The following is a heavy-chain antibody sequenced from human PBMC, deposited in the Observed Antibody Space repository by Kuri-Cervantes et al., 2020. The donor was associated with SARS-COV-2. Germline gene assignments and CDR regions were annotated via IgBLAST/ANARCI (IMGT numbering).Heavy chain of an antibody. CDR2: ISYDGSNK. CDR1: GFTFSSHA. J-gene: IGHJ6*02. Sequence: GESLKISCAASGFTFSSHAMHWVRQAPGKGLEWVAVISYDGSNKYYADSVKGRFTISRDNAKNSLYLQMNSLRAEDTAVYYCARDRITIFGRYYYGMDVWGQGTTVTVSS. CDR3: ARDRITIFGRYYYGMDV. V-gene: IGHV3-30-3*01. D-gene: IGHD3-3*01.